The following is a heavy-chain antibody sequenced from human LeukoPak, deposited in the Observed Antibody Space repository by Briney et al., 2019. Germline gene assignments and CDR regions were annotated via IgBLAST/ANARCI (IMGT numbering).Heavy chain of an antibody. CDR2: IYHSGSI. Sequence: KPSETLSLTCAVSGYSISSGYYWGWIRQPPGKGLEWIGSIYHSGSIYYNPSLKSRVTISVDTSKNQFSLKLSSVTAADTAVYYCARVADVGGYDYYFDYWGQGTLVTVSS. CDR3: ARVADVGGYDYYFDY. D-gene: IGHD5-12*01. J-gene: IGHJ4*02. V-gene: IGHV4-38-2*01. CDR1: GYSISSGYY.